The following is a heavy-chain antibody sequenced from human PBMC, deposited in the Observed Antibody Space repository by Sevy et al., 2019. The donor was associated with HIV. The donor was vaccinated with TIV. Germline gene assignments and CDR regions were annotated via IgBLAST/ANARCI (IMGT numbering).Heavy chain of an antibody. CDR1: GGSISSGDYY. CDR3: ARALVAAASPTLDY. J-gene: IGHJ4*02. D-gene: IGHD2-15*01. V-gene: IGHV4-30-4*01. Sequence: SETLSLTCTVSGGSISSGDYYWSWIRQPPGKGLEWIGYIYYSGSTYYNPSLKSRVTISVDTSKNQFSLKLSSVTAADTAVYYCARALVAAASPTLDYWGQGTLVTVSS. CDR2: IYYSGST.